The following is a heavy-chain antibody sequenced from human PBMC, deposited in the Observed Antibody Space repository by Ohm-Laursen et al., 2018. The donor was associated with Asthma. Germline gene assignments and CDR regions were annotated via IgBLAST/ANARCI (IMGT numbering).Heavy chain of an antibody. Sequence: SLRLSCAATGFTFSSYWMHWVRQAPGKGLMWVSTIKSDGSSTRYADSVKGRFTISRDNAKNTLYLQMSSLRDEDTAVYYCARDRGGDRSFDYWGQGTLVTVSS. CDR3: ARDRGGDRSFDY. D-gene: IGHD2-21*02. V-gene: IGHV3-74*01. J-gene: IGHJ4*02. CDR1: GFTFSSYW. CDR2: IKSDGSST.